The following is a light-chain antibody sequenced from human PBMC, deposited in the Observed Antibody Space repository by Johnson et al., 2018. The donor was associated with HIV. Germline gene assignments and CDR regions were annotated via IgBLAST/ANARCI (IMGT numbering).Light chain of an antibody. CDR1: SSNIGNNY. J-gene: IGLJ1*01. CDR2: ENN. CDR3: GTWDSSLSAGV. V-gene: IGLV1-51*02. Sequence: QSVLSQPPSVSAAPGQKVTISCSGSSSNIGNNYVSWFQHLPGTAPKLLIYENNKRPSGIPDRFSASKSGTSATLGIPGLQPGDEADYYCGTWDSSLSAGVFGTGTKVTVL.